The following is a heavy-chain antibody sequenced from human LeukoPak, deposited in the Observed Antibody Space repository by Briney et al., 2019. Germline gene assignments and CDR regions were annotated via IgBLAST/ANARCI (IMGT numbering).Heavy chain of an antibody. CDR3: ARDSSLVNFDY. D-gene: IGHD6-13*01. CDR2: ISYDGSNK. CDR1: GFTFSSYA. Sequence: GGSLRLSCAASGFTFSSYAMHWVRQAPGKGLEWVAVISYDGSNKYYADSVKGRFTISRDNSKNTLYLQMSSLRAEDTAVYYCARDSSLVNFDYWGQGTLVTVSS. V-gene: IGHV3-30*04. J-gene: IGHJ4*02.